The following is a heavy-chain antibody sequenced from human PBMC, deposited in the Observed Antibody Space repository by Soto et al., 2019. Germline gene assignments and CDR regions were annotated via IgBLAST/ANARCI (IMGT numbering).Heavy chain of an antibody. CDR1: GYTLNTYY. CDR2: IRASGGGS. CDR3: ARLARPGEFDY. V-gene: IGHV1-46*02. Sequence: ASVKVSCKPSGYTLNTYYLHWVRQAPGQGLEWMGIIRASGGGSTYAQKLLGRVTMTTDTSTSTVFMELRSLRSDDTAVYYCARLARPGEFDYWGQG. J-gene: IGHJ4*02. D-gene: IGHD6-6*01.